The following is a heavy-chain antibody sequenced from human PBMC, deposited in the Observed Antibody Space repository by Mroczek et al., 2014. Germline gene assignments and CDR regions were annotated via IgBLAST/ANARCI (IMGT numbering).Heavy chain of an antibody. CDR1: GGSISSSSYY. CDR2: IYYSGST. V-gene: IGHV4-39*01. Sequence: QVQLQESGPGLVKPSETLSLTCTVSGGSISSSSYYWGWIRQPPGKGLEWIGSIYYSGSTYYNPSLKSRVTISVDTSKNQFSLKLSSVTAADTAVYYCARREDGLSLDRGFDYWGQGTLVTVSS. CDR3: ARREDGLSLDRGFDY. J-gene: IGHJ4*02. D-gene: IGHD2-15*01.